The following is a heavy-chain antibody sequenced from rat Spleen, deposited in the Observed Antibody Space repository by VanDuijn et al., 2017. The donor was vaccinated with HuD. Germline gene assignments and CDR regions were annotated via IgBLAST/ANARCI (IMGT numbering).Heavy chain of an antibody. CDR3: ARHAVRRPTDWYFDF. V-gene: IGHV5S13*01. CDR1: GFTFSNTD. Sequence: EVQVVESGGGLVRPGRSLKHNCEASGFTFSNTDMAGNGQAPTKGLEWIASISTGGGNTSYRDSVKGRFTISRDNAKNTQCLQMDSLRSEDTATYYCARHAVRRPTDWYFDFWGPGTMVTVSS. CDR2: ISTGGGNT. J-gene: IGHJ1*01. D-gene: IGHD1-11*01.